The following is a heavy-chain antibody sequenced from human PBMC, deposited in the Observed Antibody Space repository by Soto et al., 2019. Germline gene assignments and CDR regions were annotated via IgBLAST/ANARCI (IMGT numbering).Heavy chain of an antibody. J-gene: IGHJ4*02. CDR3: GTEKYSSGWYDDY. D-gene: IGHD6-19*01. Sequence: SETLSLTCAVSGGSISSSNWWSWVRQPPGKGLEWIGEIYHSGSTNYNPSLKSRVTISVDKSKNQFSLKLSSVTAADTAVYYCGTEKYSSGWYDDYWGQGTLVTVSS. V-gene: IGHV4-4*02. CDR2: IYHSGST. CDR1: GGSISSSNW.